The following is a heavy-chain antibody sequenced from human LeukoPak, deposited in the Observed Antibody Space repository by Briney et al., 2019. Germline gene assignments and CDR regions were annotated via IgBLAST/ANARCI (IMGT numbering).Heavy chain of an antibody. CDR1: GGTFSSYA. CDR2: IIPIFGTA. Sequence: ASVKVSCKASGGTFSSYAISWVRQAPGQGLEWMGGIIPIFGTANYAQKFQGRVTITADESTSTAYMELSSLRSEDTAVYYCASGRWDYDSSGYYYWGQGTLVTVSS. D-gene: IGHD3-22*01. CDR3: ASGRWDYDSSGYYY. V-gene: IGHV1-69*13. J-gene: IGHJ4*02.